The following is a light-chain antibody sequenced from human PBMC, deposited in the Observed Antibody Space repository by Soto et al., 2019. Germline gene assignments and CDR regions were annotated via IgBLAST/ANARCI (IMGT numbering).Light chain of an antibody. J-gene: IGKJ2*02. CDR3: QQYNSYPWT. CDR2: DAS. CDR1: QSISSW. Sequence: DIQMTQSPSTLSASVGDRVTITCRASQSISSWLAWYQQKPGKAPKLLIYDASSLESGVPSRYRGSGSGTEFTLTIISLKPDDFATYYCQQYNSYPWTFGQGTKLEIK. V-gene: IGKV1-5*01.